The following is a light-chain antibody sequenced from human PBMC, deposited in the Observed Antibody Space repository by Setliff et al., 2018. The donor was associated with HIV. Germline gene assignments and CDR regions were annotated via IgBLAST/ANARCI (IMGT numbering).Light chain of an antibody. CDR1: NSDVGDHNY. V-gene: IGLV2-14*01. Sequence: QSALTQPASVSGSPGQSITISCTGSNSDVGDHNYASWYQHHPGKAPKLMIYEVSNRPSGVSNRFSGSKSGNTASLTISGLQAEDEADYYCSSYTGSSTPWVFGGGTKVTVL. CDR3: SSYTGSSTPWV. CDR2: EVS. J-gene: IGLJ3*02.